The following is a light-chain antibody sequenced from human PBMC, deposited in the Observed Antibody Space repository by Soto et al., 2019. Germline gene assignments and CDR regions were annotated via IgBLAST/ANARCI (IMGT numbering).Light chain of an antibody. V-gene: IGLV1-40*01. CDR2: ANS. J-gene: IGLJ1*01. CDR3: QSYDSSLSGYV. CDR1: SSNIGAGYD. Sequence: QSVLTQSPSVSGAPGQRVTISCTGSSSNIGAGYDVHWYQQLPGTVPRLLIYANSDRPSGVPDRFSGSKSGTSASLAITGLQAEDEADYYCQSYDSSLSGYVFGTGTKVTVL.